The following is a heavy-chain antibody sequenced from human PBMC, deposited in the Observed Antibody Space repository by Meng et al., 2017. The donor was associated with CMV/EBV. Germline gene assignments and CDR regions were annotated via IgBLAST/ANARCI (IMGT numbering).Heavy chain of an antibody. V-gene: IGHV3-21*01. Sequence: ETLSLTCAASGFTFSSYSMNWVRQAPGKGLEWVSSISSSSSYIYYADSVKGRFTISRDNAKNSLYLQMNSLRAEDTAVYYCASLEYDFWGGWKGMDVWGQGTTVTVSS. J-gene: IGHJ6*02. D-gene: IGHD3-3*01. CDR2: ISSSSSYI. CDR1: GFTFSSYS. CDR3: ASLEYDFWGGWKGMDV.